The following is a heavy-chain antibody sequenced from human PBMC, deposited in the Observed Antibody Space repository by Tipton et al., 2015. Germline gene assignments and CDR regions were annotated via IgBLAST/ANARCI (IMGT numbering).Heavy chain of an antibody. CDR1: GYTFIGYY. CDR3: AREGDYNFWSGNNWVDP. Sequence: QSGAEVKKPGASVKVSCKSSGYTFIGYYIHWVRQAPGQGLEWMGWINPNSGGTEYAQKFQGRVTMTRDTSISTAYMELTRLRSDDTAVYYCAREGDYNFWSGNNWVDPWGQGTLVTVSS. V-gene: IGHV1-2*02. CDR2: INPNSGGT. D-gene: IGHD3-3*01. J-gene: IGHJ5*02.